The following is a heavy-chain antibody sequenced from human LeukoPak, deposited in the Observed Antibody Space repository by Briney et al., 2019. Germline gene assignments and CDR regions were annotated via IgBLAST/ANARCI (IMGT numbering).Heavy chain of an antibody. J-gene: IGHJ4*02. CDR2: IYYSGST. CDR1: GGSISSYY. V-gene: IGHV4-59*01. D-gene: IGHD3-10*01. CDR3: ARSGYGSGSSMD. Sequence: SETLSLTCTVSGGSISSYYWSWIRQPPGKGLEWIGYIYYSGSTNYNPSLKSRVTISVDTSKNQFSLKLNSVTAADTAVYYCARSGYGSGSSMDWGQGTLVTVSS.